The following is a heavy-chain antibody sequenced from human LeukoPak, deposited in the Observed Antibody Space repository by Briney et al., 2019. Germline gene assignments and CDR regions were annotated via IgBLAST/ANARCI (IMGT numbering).Heavy chain of an antibody. CDR2: IYYSGST. V-gene: IGHV4-39*07. J-gene: IGHJ4*02. CDR1: GGSISSSSYY. D-gene: IGHD3-22*01. Sequence: SETLSLTCTVSGGSISSSSYYWGWIRQPPGKGLEWIGSIYYSGSTNYNPSLKSRVTISVDTSKNQFSLKLSSVTAADTAVYYCARGTISGYYFDYWGQGTLVTVSS. CDR3: ARGTISGYYFDY.